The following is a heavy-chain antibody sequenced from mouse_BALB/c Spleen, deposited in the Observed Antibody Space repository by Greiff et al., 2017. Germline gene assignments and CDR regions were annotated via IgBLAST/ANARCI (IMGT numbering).Heavy chain of an antibody. CDR1: GFNIKDTY. CDR3: ARRSPYWYFDV. J-gene: IGHJ1*01. Sequence: EVQLQQSGAELVKPGASVKLSCTASGFNIKDTYMHWVKQRPEQGLEWIGRIDPANGNTKYDPKFQGKATITADTSSNTAYLQLSSLTSEDTAVYYCARRSPYWYFDVWGAGTTVTVSS. CDR2: IDPANGNT. V-gene: IGHV14-3*02.